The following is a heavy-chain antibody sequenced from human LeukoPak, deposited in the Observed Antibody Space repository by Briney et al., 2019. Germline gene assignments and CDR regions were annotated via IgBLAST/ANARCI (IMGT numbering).Heavy chain of an antibody. CDR1: GGSITSGDYY. D-gene: IGHD3-22*01. CDR3: ARRAPYYYDSSGYYGGGYYFDY. V-gene: IGHV4-30-4*01. CDR2: IYYTGST. J-gene: IGHJ4*02. Sequence: PSETLSLTCTVSGGSITSGDYYWSWIRQPPGKGLEWIGYIYYTGSTYFNPSLQSRVTISRDTPKNQFSLKLSSVTAADTAVYYCARRAPYYYDSSGYYGGGYYFDYWGQGTLVAVSS.